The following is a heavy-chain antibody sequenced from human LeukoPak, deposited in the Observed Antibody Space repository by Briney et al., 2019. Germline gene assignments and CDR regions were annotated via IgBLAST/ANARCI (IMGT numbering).Heavy chain of an antibody. Sequence: GGSLRLSCAASGFTFSSYAMHWVRQAPDKGLEWVAVTSYDGNNKYYGDSVKGRFTISRDNSKNTLYLQMNSLRADDTAVYYCARGRSGSYYGSSDYWGQGTLVTVSS. V-gene: IGHV3-30-3*01. CDR3: ARGRSGSYYGSSDY. CDR2: TSYDGNNK. CDR1: GFTFSSYA. D-gene: IGHD1-26*01. J-gene: IGHJ4*02.